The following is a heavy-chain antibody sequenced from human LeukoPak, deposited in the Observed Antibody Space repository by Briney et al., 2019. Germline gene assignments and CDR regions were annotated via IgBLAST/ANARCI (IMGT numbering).Heavy chain of an antibody. J-gene: IGHJ5*02. V-gene: IGHV3-74*01. D-gene: IGHD4-17*01. CDR1: GFTFSTYW. CDR2: INSDVRST. CDR3: IVFGDSNH. Sequence: GGSLRLSCAASGFTFSTYWMHWVRQAPGKGLVWVSHINSDVRSTSYADSVKGRFTISRDTSKNTLYLQINSLSVEDTAVYYCIVFGDSNHWGQGTLVTVSS.